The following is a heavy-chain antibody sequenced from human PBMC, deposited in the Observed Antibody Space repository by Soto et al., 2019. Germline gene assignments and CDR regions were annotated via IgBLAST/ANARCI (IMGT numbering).Heavy chain of an antibody. V-gene: IGHV1-2*02. D-gene: IGHD5-18*01. CDR3: ARGHGYSYENYFGY. J-gene: IGHJ4*02. CDR2: INPNSGGT. CDR1: GYTFTGYY. Sequence: ASVKVSCKASGYTFTGYYMHWVPQAPGQVLEGMGWINPNSGGTNYAQKFQGRVTMTRETSIGTAYMELSRLRSDDTAVYYCARGHGYSYENYFGYWGQGTLVTFCS.